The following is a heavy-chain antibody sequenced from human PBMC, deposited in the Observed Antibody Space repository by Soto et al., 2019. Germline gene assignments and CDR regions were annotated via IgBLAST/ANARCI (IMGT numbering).Heavy chain of an antibody. Sequence: QVQLVQSGAEVKKPGASVKVSCKTSGYSFSEFRMHWVGQAPGQGLEWMGWVNPINGNTNYAQDFQGRVTMTRDASTKTVYMELSSLTSDDTSTVYCARENWHFDYWGQGTLITVSS. CDR2: VNPINGNT. CDR3: ARENWHFDY. J-gene: IGHJ4*02. V-gene: IGHV1-2*02. CDR1: GYSFSEFR.